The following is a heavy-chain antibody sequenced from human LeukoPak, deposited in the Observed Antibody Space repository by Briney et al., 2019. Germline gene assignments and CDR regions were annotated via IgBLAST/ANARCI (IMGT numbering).Heavy chain of an antibody. J-gene: IGHJ4*02. CDR2: ISGSGGST. Sequence: PGGSLRLSCAASGFTFSSYAMSWVRQAPGKGLEWVSAISGSGGSTYYADSVKGRFTISRDNSKNTLYPQMNSLRAEDTAVYYCASSLRYYFDYWGQGTLVTVSS. CDR1: GFTFSSYA. CDR3: ASSLRYYFDY. V-gene: IGHV3-23*01.